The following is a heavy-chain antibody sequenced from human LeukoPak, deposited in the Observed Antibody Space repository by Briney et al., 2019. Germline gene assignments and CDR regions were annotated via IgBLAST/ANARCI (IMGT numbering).Heavy chain of an antibody. CDR3: ARMATGAAGGALDV. CDR1: GFTLRPYA. V-gene: IGHV3-64*02. J-gene: IGHJ6*02. D-gene: IGHD1-1*01. CDR2: ISGDGGTI. Sequence: PGGSLRLSCAASGFTLRPYAMPWVRQAPGKGLEYVASISGDGGTISYPDSVKGRFAISRDNSKNTVYLQMGRLRTEDMGVYYCARMATGAAGGALDVWGQGTTVIVS.